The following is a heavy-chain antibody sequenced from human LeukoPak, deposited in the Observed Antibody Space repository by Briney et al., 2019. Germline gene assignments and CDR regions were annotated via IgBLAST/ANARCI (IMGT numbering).Heavy chain of an antibody. CDR2: IYYSGST. CDR3: ARGGWYGRYFDY. D-gene: IGHD6-19*01. Sequence: PSETLSLTCTVSGGSISSFYWSWIRQPPGKGLEWIGYIYYSGSTNYNPSLKSRVTISVDTSKNQFSLKLSSVTAADTAVYYCARGGWYGRYFDYWGQGTLVTVSS. J-gene: IGHJ4*02. CDR1: GGSISSFY. V-gene: IGHV4-59*08.